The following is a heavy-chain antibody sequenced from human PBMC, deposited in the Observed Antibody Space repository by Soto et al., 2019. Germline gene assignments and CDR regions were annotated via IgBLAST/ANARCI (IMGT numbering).Heavy chain of an antibody. J-gene: IGHJ6*02. CDR3: ARVGPLRGGYYYYYGMDV. CDR2: ISGSGGST. CDR1: GFTFSSYA. D-gene: IGHD3-10*01. Sequence: GGSLRLSCAASGFTFSSYAMSWVRQAPGKGLEWVSAISGSGGSTYYADSVKGRFTISRDNSKNTLYLQMNSLRAEDTAVYYCARVGPLRGGYYYYYGMDVWGQGTTVTVSS. V-gene: IGHV3-23*01.